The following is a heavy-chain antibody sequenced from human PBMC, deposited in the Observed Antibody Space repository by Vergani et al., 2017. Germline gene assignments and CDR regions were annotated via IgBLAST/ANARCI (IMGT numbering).Heavy chain of an antibody. J-gene: IGHJ6*02. CDR2: IVPILDRK. Sequence: QVQLVQSGADMKKPGSSVKVSCKSSGGTFSSYTFIWVRLAPGQGLDWMGSIVPILDRKEYAQKFQGRVAITADTSTSTVYMELSSLRSEDTAVYYCARDLGRSRVNSHYGMGVWGQGTTVTVSS. CDR3: ARDLGRSRVNSHYGMGV. CDR1: GGTFSSYT. V-gene: IGHV1-69*08. D-gene: IGHD4-23*01.